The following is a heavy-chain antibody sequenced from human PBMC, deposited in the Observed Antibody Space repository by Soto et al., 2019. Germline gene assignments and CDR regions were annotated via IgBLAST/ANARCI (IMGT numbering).Heavy chain of an antibody. CDR1: GYSFTSYW. V-gene: IGHV5-10-1*01. CDR3: GTGGILEMATISDFDY. J-gene: IGHJ4*02. CDR2: IDPSDSYT. Sequence: PGESLKISCKGSGYSFTSYWISWVRQMPGKGLEWMGRIDPSDSYTNYSPSFQGHVTISADKSISTAYLQWSSLKASDTAMYYCGTGGILEMATISDFDYWGQGTLVTVSS. D-gene: IGHD5-12*01.